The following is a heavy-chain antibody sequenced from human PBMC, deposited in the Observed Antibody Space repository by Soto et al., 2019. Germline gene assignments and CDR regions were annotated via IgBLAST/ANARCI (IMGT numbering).Heavy chain of an antibody. CDR2: IYYSGST. D-gene: IGHD3-10*01. Sequence: SETLSLTCTVSGGSISSSSYYWGWIRQPPGKGLEWIGSIYYSGSTYYNPSLKSRVTISVDTSKNQFSLKLSSVTAADTAVYYCARLEIGIVTMVRGGPEANDAGGNYYYGMDVWGQGTTVT. J-gene: IGHJ6*02. CDR1: GGSISSSSYY. CDR3: ARLEIGIVTMVRGGPEANDAGGNYYYGMDV. V-gene: IGHV4-39*01.